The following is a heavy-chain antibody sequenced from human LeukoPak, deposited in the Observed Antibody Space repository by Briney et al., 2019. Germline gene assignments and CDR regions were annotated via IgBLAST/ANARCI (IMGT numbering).Heavy chain of an antibody. D-gene: IGHD2-15*01. CDR3: ARRSHCTGDSWYPV. J-gene: IGHJ6*02. Sequence: SETLSLTCTVSGDSMTSSNHYWVRIRQPPGKGLEWIGSIYYGGRTYYNPSLKSRVTISQDTSKNQFSLKVNTVTAADTAVYHCARRSHCTGDSWYPVWGQGATVTVSS. V-gene: IGHV4-39*01. CDR2: IYYGGRT. CDR1: GDSMTSSNHY.